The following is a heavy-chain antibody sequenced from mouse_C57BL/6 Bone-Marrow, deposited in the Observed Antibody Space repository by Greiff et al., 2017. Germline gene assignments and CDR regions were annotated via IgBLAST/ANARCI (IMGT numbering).Heavy chain of an antibody. J-gene: IGHJ2*01. D-gene: IGHD1-1*01. CDR3: SQATVVATDY. V-gene: IGHV3-6*01. CDR1: GYSITSGYY. CDR2: ISYDGSN. Sequence: DVKLQESGPGLVKPSQSLSLTCSVTGYSITSGYYWNWIRQFPGNKLEWMGYISYDGSNNYNPSLKNRISITRDTSKNQFVLKLNSVTTEDAATYYCSQATVVATDYWGQGTTLTVSS.